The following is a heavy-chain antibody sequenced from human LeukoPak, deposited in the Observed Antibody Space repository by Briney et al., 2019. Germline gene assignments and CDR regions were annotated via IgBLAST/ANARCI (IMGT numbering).Heavy chain of an antibody. J-gene: IGHJ4*02. CDR2: IYPGDSDT. Sequence: GESVKISCKCSGYRFTIYWIGWARQMPGRGLEWMGIIYPGDSDTRYSPSFQGQDTISADKSISTAYLQWSSLKASDTAMYYCARQFRDSSGYYSYYFDYWGQGTLVTVSS. V-gene: IGHV5-51*01. CDR3: ARQFRDSSGYYSYYFDY. CDR1: GYRFTIYW. D-gene: IGHD3-22*01.